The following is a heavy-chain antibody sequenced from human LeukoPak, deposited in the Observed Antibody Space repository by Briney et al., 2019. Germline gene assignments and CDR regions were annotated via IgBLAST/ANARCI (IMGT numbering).Heavy chain of an antibody. CDR1: GFTFSNHA. V-gene: IGHV3-23*01. Sequence: GGSLRLSCAASGFTFSNHAMTWVRQAPGKGLEWVSAISADAVDTFYAPSVKGRFTISRDNSKNTMYLQMNSLRAEDTAIYYCAKDVWWSVSWGQGTLVTVSS. CDR3: AKDVWWSVS. D-gene: IGHD2-8*02. J-gene: IGHJ5*02. CDR2: ISADAVDT.